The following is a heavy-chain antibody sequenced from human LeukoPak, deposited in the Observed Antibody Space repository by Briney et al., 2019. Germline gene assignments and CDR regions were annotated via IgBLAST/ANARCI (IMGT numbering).Heavy chain of an antibody. J-gene: IGHJ4*02. CDR1: GFTFDDYA. CDR3: ARDFSTYYDSSSFYGDSCFDY. D-gene: IGHD3-22*01. V-gene: IGHV3-15*01. CDR2: IKSKTDGGTT. Sequence: GGSLRLSCAASGFTFDDYAMHWVRQAPGKGLEWVGRIKSKTDGGTTDYAAPVKGRFTISRDDSKNTLYLQMNSLRAEDTAVYYCARDFSTYYDSSSFYGDSCFDYWGQGILVTVSS.